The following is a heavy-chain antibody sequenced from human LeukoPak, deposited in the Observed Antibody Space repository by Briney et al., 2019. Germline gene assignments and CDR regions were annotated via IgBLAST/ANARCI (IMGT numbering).Heavy chain of an antibody. V-gene: IGHV3-23*01. CDR3: AKDSGWILFDD. CDR1: GFTFSSFW. J-gene: IGHJ4*02. D-gene: IGHD2-2*03. Sequence: HPGGSLRLSCAASGFTFSSFWMTWVRQAPGKGLEWVSGIGGSGTRTYYADSVKGRFTISRDNSKNTLYLQMNSLRDEDTAVYYCAKDSGWILFDDWGQGTLVTVSS. CDR2: IGGSGTRT.